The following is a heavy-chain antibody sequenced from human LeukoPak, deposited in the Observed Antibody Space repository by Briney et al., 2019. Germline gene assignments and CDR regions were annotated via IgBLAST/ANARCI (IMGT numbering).Heavy chain of an antibody. D-gene: IGHD3-10*01. V-gene: IGHV1-69*04. CDR2: IIPILGIA. CDR3: ARERPYGSGSYHDY. Sequence: VASVKVSCKASGGTFSSYAISWVRQAPGQGLEWMGRIIPILGIANYAQKLQGRVTITADKSTSTAYMELSSLRSEDTAVYYCARERPYGSGSYHDYWGQGTLVTVSS. J-gene: IGHJ4*02. CDR1: GGTFSSYA.